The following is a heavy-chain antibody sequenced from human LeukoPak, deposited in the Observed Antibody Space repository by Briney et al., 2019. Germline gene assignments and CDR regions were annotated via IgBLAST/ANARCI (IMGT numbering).Heavy chain of an antibody. D-gene: IGHD4-11*01. Sequence: PSETLSLTCAVSGGSLSGYYWTWIRQPPGKGLEWIGSIYYSGSTYYNPSLKSRVTISVDTSKNQFSLKLNSVTAAATAVYYCATRVYHDYISSFDYWGQGSLVIVSS. V-gene: IGHV4-39*07. J-gene: IGHJ4*02. CDR2: IYYSGST. CDR3: ATRVYHDYISSFDY. CDR1: GGSLSGYY.